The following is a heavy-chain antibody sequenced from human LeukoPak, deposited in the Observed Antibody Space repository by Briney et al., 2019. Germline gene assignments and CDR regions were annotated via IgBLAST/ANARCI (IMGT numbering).Heavy chain of an antibody. D-gene: IGHD5-18*01. J-gene: IGHJ4*02. CDR3: ARNLNTADDY. CDR1: GFTFSDSS. V-gene: IGHV3-48*01. CDR2: ISSSSTTI. Sequence: GGSLRLSCTASGFTFSDSSMNWVRRAPGKGLEWLSYISSSSTTIYYADSVKGRFNISRDDAKNSLYLQMNSLRAEDTAVYYCARNLNTADDYWGQGILVTVSS.